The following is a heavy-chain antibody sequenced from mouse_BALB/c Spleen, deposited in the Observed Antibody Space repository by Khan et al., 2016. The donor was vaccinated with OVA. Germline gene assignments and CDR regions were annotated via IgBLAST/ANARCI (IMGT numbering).Heavy chain of an antibody. CDR1: GYSFTGYF. CDR3: TRIYRSDFDY. J-gene: IGHJ2*01. V-gene: IGHV1-20*02. D-gene: IGHD1-1*01. CDR2: INPHIGET. Sequence: VQLKQSGPELVRPGASVKISCKASGYSFTGYFMNWVMQSHGKSLEWIGRINPHIGETFYNQRFKDKATLTADESSSTAHMEIRSLASEDSAVYYCTRIYRSDFDYWGQGTTLTVSS.